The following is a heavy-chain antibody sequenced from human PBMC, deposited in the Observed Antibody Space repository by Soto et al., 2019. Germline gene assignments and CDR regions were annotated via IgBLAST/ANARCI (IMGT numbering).Heavy chain of an antibody. D-gene: IGHD5-12*01. CDR3: AAGGGLPRYY. CDR2: IYHSGST. Sequence: QLQLQESGSGLVKPSQTLSLTCAVSGGSISSGGYSWSWIRQPPGKGLEWIGYIYHSGSTYYNPSRKSRVTISVARSQNQFSLKLSSVTAADTAVYYCAAGGGLPRYYWGQGTLVTVSS. J-gene: IGHJ4*02. V-gene: IGHV4-30-2*01. CDR1: GGSISSGGYS.